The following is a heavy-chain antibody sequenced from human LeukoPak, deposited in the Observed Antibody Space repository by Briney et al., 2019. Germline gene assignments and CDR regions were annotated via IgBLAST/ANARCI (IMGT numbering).Heavy chain of an antibody. CDR1: GGSISSYY. V-gene: IGHV4-59*12. J-gene: IGHJ4*02. D-gene: IGHD5-12*01. CDR3: ARTSAYDYDDY. CDR2: IYYSGST. Sequence: SETLSLTCTVSGGSISSYYWSWIRQPPGKGLEWIGYIYYSGSTNYNPSLKSRVTISVDTSKNQFSLKLSSMTAADTAVYYCARTSAYDYDDYWGQGTLVTVSS.